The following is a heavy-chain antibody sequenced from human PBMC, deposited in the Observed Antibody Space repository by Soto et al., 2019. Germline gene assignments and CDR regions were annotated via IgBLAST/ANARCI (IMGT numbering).Heavy chain of an antibody. Sequence: PSEPLSLTCTVSGGSISSSSYYWGWIRQPPGKGLEWIGSIYYSGSTYYNPSLKSRVTISVDTSKNQFSLKLSSVTAADTAVYYCAREAKLGYCTNGVPSPSCRWFDPWGQGTLVTVSS. CDR3: AREAKLGYCTNGVPSPSCRWFDP. CDR2: IYYSGST. CDR1: GGSISSSSYY. V-gene: IGHV4-39*01. D-gene: IGHD2-8*01. J-gene: IGHJ5*02.